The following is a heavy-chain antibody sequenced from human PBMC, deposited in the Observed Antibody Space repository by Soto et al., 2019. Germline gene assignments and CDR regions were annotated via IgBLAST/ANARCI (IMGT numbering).Heavy chain of an antibody. V-gene: IGHV1-69*13. Sequence: SVKVSCKASGGTFSSYAISWVRQAPGQGREWMGGIIPIFGTANYAQKFQGRVTITADESTSTAYMELSSPRSEDTAVYYCAIRESQEMATIVLDYWGEGTLVTVSS. CDR1: GGTFSSYA. D-gene: IGHD5-12*01. CDR3: AIRESQEMATIVLDY. CDR2: IIPIFGTA. J-gene: IGHJ4*02.